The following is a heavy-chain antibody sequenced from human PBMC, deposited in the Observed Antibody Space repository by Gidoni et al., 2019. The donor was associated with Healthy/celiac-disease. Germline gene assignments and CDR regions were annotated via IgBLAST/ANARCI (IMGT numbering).Heavy chain of an antibody. J-gene: IGHJ4*02. CDR3: ARAPSLTFDY. Sequence: EVQLVESGGGLVQPGGSLRLSCAASGFTFSSYEMNWVRQAPGKGLAWVSYISSSGSTIYYADSVKGRFTISRDNAKNSLYLQMNSLRAEDTAVYYCARAPSLTFDYWGQGTLVTVSS. CDR1: GFTFSSYE. V-gene: IGHV3-48*03. D-gene: IGHD2-2*01. CDR2: ISSSGSTI.